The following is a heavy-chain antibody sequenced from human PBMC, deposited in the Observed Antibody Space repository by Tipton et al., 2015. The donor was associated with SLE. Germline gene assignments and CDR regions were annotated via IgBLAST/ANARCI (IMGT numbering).Heavy chain of an antibody. D-gene: IGHD3-16*01. V-gene: IGHV4-59*01. CDR3: AATFTAARGMDV. J-gene: IGHJ6*02. Sequence: TLSPTCTVSGGSISSYYWSWIRQPPGKGLEWIGYIYYSGSTNYNPSLKSRVTISVDTSKNQFSLKLSSVTAADTAVYYCAATFTAARGMDVWGQGTTVTVSS. CDR2: IYYSGST. CDR1: GGSISSYY.